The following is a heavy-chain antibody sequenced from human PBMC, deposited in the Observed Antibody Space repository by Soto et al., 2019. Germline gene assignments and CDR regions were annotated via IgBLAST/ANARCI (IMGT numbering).Heavy chain of an antibody. D-gene: IGHD3-3*01. CDR1: GFTFSSYS. V-gene: IGHV3-21*01. Sequence: SLRLSCAASGFTFSSYSLNWVRHAPGKGLEWVSSISSSSSYIYYADSVKGRFTISRDNAKNSLYLQMNSLRAEDTAVYYCATTFWSGYYLFDYWGQGTLVTVSS. CDR2: ISSSSSYI. CDR3: ATTFWSGYYLFDY. J-gene: IGHJ4*02.